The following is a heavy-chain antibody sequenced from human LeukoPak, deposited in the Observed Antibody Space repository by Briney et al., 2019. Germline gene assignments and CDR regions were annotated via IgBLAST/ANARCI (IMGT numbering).Heavy chain of an antibody. CDR2: IKSKTDGGIT. CDR1: GFTFSNAW. J-gene: IGHJ3*02. Sequence: GGSLRLSCAVSGFTFSNAWMTWVRQIPGKGLEWVGRIKSKTDGGITDYAAPVKGRFTISRDDSKNTLYLQMNSLKTEDTAVYYCTTNPYSSSWLAGAFAIWGQGTMVTVSS. V-gene: IGHV3-15*01. CDR3: TTNPYSSSWLAGAFAI. D-gene: IGHD6-13*01.